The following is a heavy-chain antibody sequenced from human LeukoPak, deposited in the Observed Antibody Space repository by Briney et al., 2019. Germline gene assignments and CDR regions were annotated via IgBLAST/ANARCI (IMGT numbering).Heavy chain of an antibody. Sequence: ASVKVSCKASGYTFTSYYMHWVRHAPGQGLEWMGIINPSGGSTSYAQKFQGRVTMTRDTSTSTVYMELSSLRSEDTAVYYCAREGPGASGSYRGYYYYGMDVWGQGTTVTVSS. V-gene: IGHV1-46*01. CDR1: GYTFTSYY. J-gene: IGHJ6*02. D-gene: IGHD1-26*01. CDR2: INPSGGST. CDR3: AREGPGASGSYRGYYYYGMDV.